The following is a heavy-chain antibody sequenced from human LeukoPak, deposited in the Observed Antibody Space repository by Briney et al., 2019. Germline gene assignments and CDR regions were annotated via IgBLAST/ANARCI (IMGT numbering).Heavy chain of an antibody. V-gene: IGHV3-7*01. CDR1: GFTFSDYW. Sequence: GGSLRLSCAASGFTFSDYWMAWVRQAPGKGLEWMANIKQDGSEKYYVDSVKGRFTISRDNAKNSLYLQMNSLRAEDTAVYYCARKGLPDYWGQGTLVTVSS. J-gene: IGHJ4*02. CDR3: ARKGLPDY. CDR2: IKQDGSEK.